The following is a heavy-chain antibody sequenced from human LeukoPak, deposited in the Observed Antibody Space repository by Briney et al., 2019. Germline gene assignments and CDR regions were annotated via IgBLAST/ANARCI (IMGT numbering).Heavy chain of an antibody. CDR2: INPNSGGT. V-gene: IGHV1-2*02. J-gene: IGHJ6*03. D-gene: IGHD5-18*01. CDR3: AKGGGYSYEYYMDV. Sequence: ASVKVSCKASGYTFTGYYMHWVRQAPGQGLEGMGWINPNSGGTNYAQKFQGRVTMTRDTSISTAYMELSSLRSEDTAVYYCAKGGGYSYEYYMDVWGKGTTVTVSS. CDR1: GYTFTGYY.